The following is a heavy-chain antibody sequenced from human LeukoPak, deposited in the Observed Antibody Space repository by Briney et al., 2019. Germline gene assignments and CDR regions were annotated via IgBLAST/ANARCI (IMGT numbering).Heavy chain of an antibody. CDR3: ARDRIAAVGLY. J-gene: IGHJ4*02. CDR1: GGTFSNYA. CDR2: IIPIFGTA. Sequence: ASVKVSCKASGGTFSNYAISWVRQAPGQGLEWMGGIIPIFGTANYAQKFQGRVTITADESTSTAYMELSSLRSEDAAVYYCARDRIAAVGLYWGQGTLVTVSS. V-gene: IGHV1-69*01. D-gene: IGHD6-6*01.